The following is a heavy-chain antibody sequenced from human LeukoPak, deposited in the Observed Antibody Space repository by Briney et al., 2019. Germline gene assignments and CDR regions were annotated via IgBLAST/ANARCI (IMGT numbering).Heavy chain of an antibody. J-gene: IGHJ4*02. Sequence: SVKVSCKASGGTFSSYAISWVRQAPGQGLEWMGGIIPIFGTANYAQKFQGRVTMTTDTSTSTAYMELRSLRSDDTAVYYCARALPPGAAAGSYWGQGTLVTVSS. CDR1: GGTFSSYA. V-gene: IGHV1-69*05. D-gene: IGHD6-13*01. CDR3: ARALPPGAAAGSY. CDR2: IIPIFGTA.